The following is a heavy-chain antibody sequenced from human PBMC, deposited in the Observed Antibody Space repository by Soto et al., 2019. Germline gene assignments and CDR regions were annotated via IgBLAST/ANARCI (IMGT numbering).Heavy chain of an antibody. J-gene: IGHJ5*02. V-gene: IGHV1-46*01. CDR2: INPSGCST. CDR1: RYTFTSYF. Sequence: ASVKVSCQDSRYTFTSYFMHWVGQGPGQGLEGMGIINPSGCSTSYAQKFQGRVTMTRDTSTSTVYMELSSLRSEDTAVYYCARYKNLWFGGSPGGLDPWGQGTLVTVSS. CDR3: ARYKNLWFGGSPGGLDP. D-gene: IGHD3-10*01.